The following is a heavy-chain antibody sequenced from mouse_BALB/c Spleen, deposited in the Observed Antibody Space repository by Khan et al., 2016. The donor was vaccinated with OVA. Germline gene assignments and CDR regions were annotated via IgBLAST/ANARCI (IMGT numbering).Heavy chain of an antibody. D-gene: IGHD2-3*01. CDR1: GYSITSDYA. V-gene: IGHV3-2*02. CDR2: INYSGST. CDR3: ARDGSRYNYAMDY. Sequence: EVQLQESGPGLVKPSQSLSLTCTVTGYSITSDYAWNWIRQFPGNKLEWMGYINYSGSTNYNPALKSRISITRDTSKNQFFLQLNSVTTADTATYYCARDGSRYNYAMDYSGQGTSVTVSS. J-gene: IGHJ4*01.